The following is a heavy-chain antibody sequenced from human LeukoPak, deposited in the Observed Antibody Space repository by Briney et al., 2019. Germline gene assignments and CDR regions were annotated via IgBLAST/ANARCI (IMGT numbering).Heavy chain of an antibody. CDR1: GFTFSSYS. Sequence: GGSLRLSCAASGFTFSSYSMKWVRQAPGKGLEWVSSISSSSSYIYYADSVKGRFTISRDNAKNSLYLQMNSLRAEDTAVYYCARDEVATISLDYWGQGTLVPVSS. D-gene: IGHD5-12*01. J-gene: IGHJ4*02. CDR3: ARDEVATISLDY. V-gene: IGHV3-21*01. CDR2: ISSSSSYI.